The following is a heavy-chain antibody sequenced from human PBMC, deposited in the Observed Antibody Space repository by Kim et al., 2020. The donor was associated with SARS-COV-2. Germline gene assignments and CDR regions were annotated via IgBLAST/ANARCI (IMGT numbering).Heavy chain of an antibody. J-gene: IGHJ5*02. D-gene: IGHD6-13*01. CDR2: IYHSGST. V-gene: IGHV4-4*02. CDR1: GGSISSSNW. CDR3: ARDLRRGVRSSLVLWFDP. Sequence: SETLSLTCAVSGGSISSSNWWSWVRQPPGKGLEWIGEIYHSGSTNYNPSLKSRVTISVDKSKNQFSLKLSSVTAADTAVYYCARDLRRGVRSSLVLWFDPWGQGTLVTVSS.